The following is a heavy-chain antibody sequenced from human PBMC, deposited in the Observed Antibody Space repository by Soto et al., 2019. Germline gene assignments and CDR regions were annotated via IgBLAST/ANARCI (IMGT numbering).Heavy chain of an antibody. V-gene: IGHV4-59*01. J-gene: IGHJ5*01. CDR2: IYYSGST. D-gene: IGHD2-15*01. CDR1: GGSISSYY. Sequence: AETLCLTCTVSGGSISSYYWSWIRQPPGKGLEWIGYIYYSGSTNYNPSLKSRVTISVDTSKNQFSLKLSSVTAAETAVYYCATIVAVAARQHWFHXWGQVTLVTVSX. CDR3: ATIVAVAARQHWFHX.